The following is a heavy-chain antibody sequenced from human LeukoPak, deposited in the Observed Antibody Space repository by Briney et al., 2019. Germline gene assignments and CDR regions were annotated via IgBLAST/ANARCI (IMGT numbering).Heavy chain of an antibody. J-gene: IGHJ4*02. CDR2: ISSSSSYI. Sequence: PGGSLRLSCAASGFTFNNYAMSWVRQAPGKGLEWVSAISSSSSYIYYADSVKGRFTISRDNAKNSLYLQMNSLRAEDTAVYYCARGINDFWSGSTDYYFDYWGQGTLVTVSS. V-gene: IGHV3-21*01. D-gene: IGHD3-3*01. CDR3: ARGINDFWSGSTDYYFDY. CDR1: GFTFNNYA.